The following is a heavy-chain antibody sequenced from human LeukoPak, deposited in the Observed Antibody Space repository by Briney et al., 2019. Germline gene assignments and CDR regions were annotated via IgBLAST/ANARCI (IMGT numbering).Heavy chain of an antibody. CDR2: THYSGST. CDR3: AKWEEKLRAFDV. J-gene: IGHJ3*01. D-gene: IGHD1-26*01. CDR1: ADSIRNYY. Sequence: SETLSLTCTVSADSIRNYYWNWVRQPPGKPLEWIGFTHYSGSTFYNPSLKSRVSTLVDTSKNQFSLKLSLVTAADTAMYYCAKWEEKLRAFDVWGLGTMVTVSS. V-gene: IGHV4-59*08.